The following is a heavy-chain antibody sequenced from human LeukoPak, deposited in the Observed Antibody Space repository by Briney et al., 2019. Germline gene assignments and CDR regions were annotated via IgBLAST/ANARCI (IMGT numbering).Heavy chain of an antibody. CDR1: GFTFNTYG. D-gene: IGHD6-19*01. J-gene: IGHJ4*02. V-gene: IGHV3-30*02. CDR2: IRYDGSNK. CDR3: VEGSGPSIPVSGTVFGY. Sequence: GGSLRLSCAASGFTFNTYGMLWVRQAPGKGLEWVAFIRYDGSNKYYADSVKGRFTISRDNSKNTLYLQMDSLGAEETAIYYCVEGSGPSIPVSGTVFGYWGQGTVVTVSS.